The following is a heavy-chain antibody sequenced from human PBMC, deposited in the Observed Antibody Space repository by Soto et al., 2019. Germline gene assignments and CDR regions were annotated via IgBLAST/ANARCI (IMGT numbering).Heavy chain of an antibody. CDR3: PWFGEAYYYYGMDV. J-gene: IGHJ6*02. V-gene: IGHV3-23*01. Sequence: PGGSLRLSCAASGITFSSFAMRWVRKAPGKGLEWVSAVSGCGGSTYYADSVKGRFTISTDNSKTTLYLLMNSLRAEDTPVYYCPWFGEAYYYYGMDVWGQGTTVTVSS. CDR2: VSGCGGST. D-gene: IGHD3-10*01. CDR1: GITFSSFA.